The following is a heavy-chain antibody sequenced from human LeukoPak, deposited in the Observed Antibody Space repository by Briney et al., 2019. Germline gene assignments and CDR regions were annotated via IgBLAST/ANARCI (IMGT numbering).Heavy chain of an antibody. CDR2: ISWNSGSI. D-gene: IGHD3-22*01. CDR1: GFTFDDYA. V-gene: IGHV3-9*01. CDR3: ASQNYYDSSPIDY. J-gene: IGHJ4*02. Sequence: GGSLRLSCAASGFTFDDYAMHWVRQAPGKGLEWVSGISWNSGSIGYADSVKGRFTISRDNAKNSLYLQMNSLRAEDTAVYYCASQNYYDSSPIDYWGQGTLVTVSS.